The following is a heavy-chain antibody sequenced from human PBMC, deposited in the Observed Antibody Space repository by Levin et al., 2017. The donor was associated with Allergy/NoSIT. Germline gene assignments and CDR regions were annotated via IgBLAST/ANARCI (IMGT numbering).Heavy chain of an antibody. CDR3: ARVRNAGGRGWFDS. CDR2: SYYSGTA. V-gene: IGHV4-31*03. D-gene: IGHD2-8*02. J-gene: IGHJ5*01. CDR1: GDSIRSGHYY. Sequence: SPTLSLPCTVSGDSIRSGHYYWSWIRQPPGKGLEWIGHSYYSGTAYYNPSLTSRLTISVDTSQNQFSLKLSSVTAADTAVYYCARVRNAGGRGWFDSWGQGTLVTVSS.